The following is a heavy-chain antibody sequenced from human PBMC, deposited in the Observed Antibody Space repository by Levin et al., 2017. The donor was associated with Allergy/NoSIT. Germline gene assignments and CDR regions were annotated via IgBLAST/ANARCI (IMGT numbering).Heavy chain of an antibody. D-gene: IGHD2-2*01. Sequence: SETLSLTCAVYGGSFSGYYWSWIRQPPGKGLEWIGEINHSGSTNYNPSLKSRVTISVDTSKNQFSLKLSSVTAADTAVYYCARGSDCSSTSCLEGGFDYWGQGTLVTVSS. CDR3: ARGSDCSSTSCLEGGFDY. CDR1: GGSFSGYY. J-gene: IGHJ4*02. CDR2: INHSGST. V-gene: IGHV4-34*01.